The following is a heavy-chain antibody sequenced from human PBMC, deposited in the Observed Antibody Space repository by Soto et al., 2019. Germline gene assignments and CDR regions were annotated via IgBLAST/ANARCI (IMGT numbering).Heavy chain of an antibody. V-gene: IGHV4-30-2*01. CDR3: ARGGGSDSFDY. CDR1: GASITYGGYS. CDR2: INHLETT. J-gene: IGHJ4*02. Sequence: SETLSLTCTVSGASITYGGYSWSWIRQTPGKGLEWIGYINHLETTFYNPSFESRLTLSIDRAKNQFSLNLNSMSAADRAVYFCARGGGSDSFDYWGQGILVTSPQ. D-gene: IGHD1-26*01.